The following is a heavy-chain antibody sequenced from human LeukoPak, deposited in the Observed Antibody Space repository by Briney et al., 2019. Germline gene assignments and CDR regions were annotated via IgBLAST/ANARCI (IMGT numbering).Heavy chain of an antibody. CDR2: ISSNGAGT. D-gene: IGHD3-10*01. J-gene: IGHJ4*02. Sequence: GGSLRLSCSASGFTFSDYAMHWVRQAPGKGLEYVSAISSNGAGTYYADSMKGRFTISRDNSKNTLYLQMSSLRAEDTAVYYCVKETLWFGELLWYYFDYWGQGTLVTVSS. V-gene: IGHV3-64D*09. CDR3: VKETLWFGELLWYYFDY. CDR1: GFTFSDYA.